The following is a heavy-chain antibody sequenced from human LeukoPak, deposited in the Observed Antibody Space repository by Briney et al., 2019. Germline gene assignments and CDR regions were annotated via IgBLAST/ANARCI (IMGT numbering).Heavy chain of an antibody. V-gene: IGHV4-4*07. D-gene: IGHD1-26*01. CDR2: IYTSGST. CDR3: ARGRVVGAIVSKEPPMHDY. J-gene: IGHJ4*02. CDR1: GGSISSYY. Sequence: SETLSLTCTVSGGSISSYYWSWIRQPAGKGLEWIGRIYTSGSTNYNPSLKSRVTMSVDTSKNQFSLKLSSVTAADTAVYYCARGRVVGAIVSKEPPMHDYWGQGTLVTVSS.